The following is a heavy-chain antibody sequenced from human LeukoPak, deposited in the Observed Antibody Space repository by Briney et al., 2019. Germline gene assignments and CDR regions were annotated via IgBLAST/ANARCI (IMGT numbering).Heavy chain of an antibody. J-gene: IGHJ4*02. Sequence: PGGSLKLSWAASGFTFSGSALHWVRQASGKGLEWVGRIRSKANSYATAYAASVKGRFTISRDDSKNTAYLQMNSLKTGDTAIYYCTSSSYYGGYPGYWGQGTLVTVSS. CDR1: GFTFSGSA. CDR3: TSSSYYGGYPGY. V-gene: IGHV3-73*01. D-gene: IGHD5-12*01. CDR2: IRSKANSYAT.